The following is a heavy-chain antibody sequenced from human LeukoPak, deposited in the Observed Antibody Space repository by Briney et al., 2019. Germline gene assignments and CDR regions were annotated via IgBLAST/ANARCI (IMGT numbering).Heavy chain of an antibody. D-gene: IGHD4-17*01. Sequence: KPSETLSLTCTVSGGSISSSSYYWGWIRQPPGKGLEWIGSIYYSGSTYYNPSLKTRVTMSVDTSKNQFSLKLSSVTAADTAVYYCARGPLTMTRGFDPWGQGTLVTVSS. CDR2: IYYSGST. CDR1: GGSISSSSYY. CDR3: ARGPLTMTRGFDP. J-gene: IGHJ5*02. V-gene: IGHV4-39*07.